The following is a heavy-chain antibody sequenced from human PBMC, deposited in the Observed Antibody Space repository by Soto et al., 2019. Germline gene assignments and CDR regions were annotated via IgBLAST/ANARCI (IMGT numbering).Heavy chain of an antibody. V-gene: IGHV4-31*03. CDR2: IYYSGST. Sequence: SETLSLTCTVSGGSISSGGYYWSWIRQHPGKGLEWIGYIYYSGSTYYNPSLKSRVTISVDTSKNQFSLKLSSVTAADTAVYYCARASFWSGYCWFDPWGQGTLVTVSS. J-gene: IGHJ5*02. D-gene: IGHD3-3*01. CDR3: ARASFWSGYCWFDP. CDR1: GGSISSGGYY.